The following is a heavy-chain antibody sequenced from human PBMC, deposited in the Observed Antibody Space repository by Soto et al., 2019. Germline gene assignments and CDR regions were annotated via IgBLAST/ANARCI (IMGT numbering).Heavy chain of an antibody. CDR2: ISAYNGNT. D-gene: IGHD3-22*01. J-gene: IGHJ4*02. CDR1: GYTFTSYG. Sequence: ASVKVSCKASGYTFTSYGISWVRQAPGQGLEWMGWISAYNGNTNYAQKLQGRVTMTTDTSTSTAYMELRSLRSDDTAVYYCARDKSVAGYYYSSGYYYVGAWYFDYWGQGTLVTVSS. CDR3: ARDKSVAGYYYSSGYYYVGAWYFDY. V-gene: IGHV1-18*04.